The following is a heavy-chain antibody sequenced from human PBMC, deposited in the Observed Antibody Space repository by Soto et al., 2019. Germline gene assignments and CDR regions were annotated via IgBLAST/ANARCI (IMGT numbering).Heavy chain of an antibody. CDR3: AGFYYDILTGLFPGAFDI. J-gene: IGHJ3*02. D-gene: IGHD3-9*01. CDR2: ISAYNGNT. Sequence: GASVKVSCKASGYTLTSYGISWVRQAPGQGLEWMGWISAYNGNTNYAQKLQGRVTMTTDTSTSTAYMELRSLRSDDTAVYYCAGFYYDILTGLFPGAFDIWGQGTMVTVS. CDR1: GYTLTSYG. V-gene: IGHV1-18*01.